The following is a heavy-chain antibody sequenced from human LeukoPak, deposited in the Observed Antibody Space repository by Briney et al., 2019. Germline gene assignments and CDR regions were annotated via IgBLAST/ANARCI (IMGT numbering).Heavy chain of an antibody. Sequence: ASVKVSRKASGYTFTGYYMHWVRQAPGQGLEWMGWINPNSGGTSYAQKFQGRVTMTRNTSISTAYMELSRLRSDNTAVYYCARTDPAAILEPPNYWGQGTLVTVSS. V-gene: IGHV1-2*02. D-gene: IGHD2-2*02. CDR1: GYTFTGYY. CDR2: INPNSGGT. J-gene: IGHJ4*02. CDR3: ARTDPAAILEPPNY.